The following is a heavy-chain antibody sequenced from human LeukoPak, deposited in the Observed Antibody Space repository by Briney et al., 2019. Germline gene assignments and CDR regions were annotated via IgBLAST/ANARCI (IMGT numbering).Heavy chain of an antibody. CDR2: ISSSGITI. D-gene: IGHD2-15*01. J-gene: IGHJ4*02. V-gene: IGHV3-48*04. CDR1: GFTFSSYS. Sequence: GGSLRLSCAASGFTFSSYSMNWVRQAPGMGLEWVSYISSSGITIYYGDSVKGRFTISRDNTKNSLYLQMTSLRAEDTAIYYCARAVVVIGATPNYWGQGTLVTVSS. CDR3: ARAVVVIGATPNY.